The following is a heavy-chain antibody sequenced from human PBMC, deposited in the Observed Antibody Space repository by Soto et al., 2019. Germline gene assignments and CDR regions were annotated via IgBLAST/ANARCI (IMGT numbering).Heavy chain of an antibody. J-gene: IGHJ6*03. V-gene: IGHV3-74*01. Sequence: PGGSLRLSCAASGFTFSSYWMHWVRQAPGRGLVWVSRINSDGSSTSYADSVKGRFTISRDNAKNTLYLQMNSLRAEDTAVYYCASEKYDFWSGYSPLYYYYYMDVWGKGTTVTVS. CDR1: GFTFSSYW. CDR3: ASEKYDFWSGYSPLYYYYYMDV. D-gene: IGHD3-3*01. CDR2: INSDGSST.